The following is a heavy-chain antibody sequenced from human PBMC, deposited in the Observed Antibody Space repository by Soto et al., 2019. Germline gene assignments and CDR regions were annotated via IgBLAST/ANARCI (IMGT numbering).Heavy chain of an antibody. V-gene: IGHV3-21*01. CDR3: AGRGRTVPGSDY. D-gene: IGHD4-17*01. J-gene: IGHJ4*02. Sequence: EVQLVESGGGLVKPGGSLRLSCAASGFTFSSYSMHWVRQAPGKGLEWVSSISSSSSYIYYADSVKGRFTISRDNAKNSLYLQMNSLRAEDTAVYDWAGRGRTVPGSDYWGQGTLVTVSS. CDR2: ISSSSSYI. CDR1: GFTFSSYS.